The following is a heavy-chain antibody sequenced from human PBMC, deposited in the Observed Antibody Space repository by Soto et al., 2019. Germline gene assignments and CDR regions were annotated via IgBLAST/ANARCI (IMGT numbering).Heavy chain of an antibody. CDR1: GGTFSSYT. J-gene: IGHJ4*02. V-gene: IGHV1-69*02. D-gene: IGHD5-12*01. CDR2: IIPILGIA. Sequence: QVQLVQSGAEVKKPGSSVKVSCKASGGTFSSYTISWVRQAPGQGLEWMGRIIPILGIANYAQKFQGRVTITADKSTSTAYMELSSLRSEDTAVYYCARVESAYAPFDYWGQGTLVTVSS. CDR3: ARVESAYAPFDY.